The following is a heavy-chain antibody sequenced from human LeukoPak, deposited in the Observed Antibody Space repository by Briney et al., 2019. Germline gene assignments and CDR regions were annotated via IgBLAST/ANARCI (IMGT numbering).Heavy chain of an antibody. CDR1: GFTVTYTY. CDR2: MYADDGGS. J-gene: IGHJ5*02. V-gene: IGHV3-53*01. Sequence: GGSLRLSCAASGFTVTYTYMSWVRQTPGKGMEWVSVMYADDGGSYYADSVKGRFTIYRDNSKNTLYLQMNSLRAEDTAVYYCAKTNYYGSGSYYIRSGWFDPWGQGTLVTVSS. CDR3: AKTNYYGSGSYYIRSGWFDP. D-gene: IGHD3-10*01.